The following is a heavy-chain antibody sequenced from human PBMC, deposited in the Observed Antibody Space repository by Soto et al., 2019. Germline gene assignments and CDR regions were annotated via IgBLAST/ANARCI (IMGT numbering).Heavy chain of an antibody. CDR1: GGSFSGYY. D-gene: IGHD3-10*01. J-gene: IGHJ6*03. V-gene: IGHV4-34*01. Sequence: QVQLQQWGAGLLKPSETLSLTCAVYGGSFSGYYWSWIRQTPGTGLEWIGEINDSGSTNYNPSIKSRATILVDTPKNQFSLKLSSVTAADTAVYYCARGLLLWFGELSRRGGYYYDMDVWGKGTTVTVSS. CDR3: ARGLLLWFGELSRRGGYYYDMDV. CDR2: INDSGST.